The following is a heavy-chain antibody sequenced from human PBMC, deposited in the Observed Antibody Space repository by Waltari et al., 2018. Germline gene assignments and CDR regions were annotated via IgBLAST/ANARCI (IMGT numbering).Heavy chain of an antibody. CDR3: ARRLSGYDYEDAFDI. Sequence: QLQLQESGPGLVKPSETLSLTCTVSGGSISSSSYYWGWIRQPPGKGREWIGSIYYSGSPDYNPSLKSRVTISVDTSKNQFSLKLSSVTAADTAVYYCARRLSGYDYEDAFDIWGQGTMVTVSS. V-gene: IGHV4-39*01. D-gene: IGHD5-12*01. J-gene: IGHJ3*02. CDR1: GGSISSSSYY. CDR2: IYYSGSP.